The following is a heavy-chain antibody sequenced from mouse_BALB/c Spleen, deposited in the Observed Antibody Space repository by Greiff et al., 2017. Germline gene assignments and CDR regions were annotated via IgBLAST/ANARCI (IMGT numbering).Heavy chain of an antibody. V-gene: IGHV5-6-5*01. CDR3: ARVLRLPDAMDY. Sequence: EVKVVESGGGLVKPGGSLKLSCAASGFTFSSYAMSWVRQTPEKRLEWVASISSGGSTYYPDSVKGRFTISRDNARNILYLQMSSLRSEDTAMYYCARVLRLPDAMDYWGQGTSVTVSS. CDR1: GFTFSSYA. J-gene: IGHJ4*01. CDR2: ISSGGST. D-gene: IGHD1-2*01.